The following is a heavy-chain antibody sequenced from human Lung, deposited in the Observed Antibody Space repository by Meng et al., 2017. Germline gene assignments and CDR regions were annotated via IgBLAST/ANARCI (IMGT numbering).Heavy chain of an antibody. Sequence: LERVGRVCQPGGSLILSCAASGFTFNTYAMHWVRQAPGKGLEWVSLMSFDGAQIYYSDSVRGRFTISRDNSKNTLYLQMNSLRAEDTAVYYCARDKPPNDVWGRGTLVTVSS. CDR2: MSFDGAQI. CDR3: ARDKPPNDV. CDR1: GFTFNTYA. V-gene: IGHV3-30*01. J-gene: IGHJ2*01.